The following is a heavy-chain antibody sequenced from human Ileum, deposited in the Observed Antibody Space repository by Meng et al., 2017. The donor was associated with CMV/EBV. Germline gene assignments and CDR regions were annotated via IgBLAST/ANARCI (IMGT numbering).Heavy chain of an antibody. CDR3: ARENWVYDY. V-gene: IGHV1-2*02. D-gene: IGHD7-27*01. CDR1: GNIFTGYY. J-gene: IGHJ4*02. Sequence: QMRLGRSGLKMKTPWASVTVPCKALGNIFTGYYRHRVRQAPGQGLEWVGCINLNSGVIDFAQKFQGRITLTRDTSITTAYMELTRLIYDDTAVYYCARENWVYDYWGQGTLVTVSS. CDR2: INLNSGVI.